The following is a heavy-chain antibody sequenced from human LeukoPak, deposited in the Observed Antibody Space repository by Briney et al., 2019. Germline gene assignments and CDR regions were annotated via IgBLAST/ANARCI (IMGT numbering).Heavy chain of an antibody. Sequence: GGSLRLSCAASGFTFTSYAMTWVRQAPGKGLEWISYISDTSAYTNYADSVKGRFTISRDNAKNSLYLQMNSLRPEDTAIYFCARVPDYYDRSGDSFKYYYSLDVWGRGTTVAVSS. CDR1: GFTFTSYA. J-gene: IGHJ6*02. V-gene: IGHV3-21*05. CDR3: ARVPDYYDRSGDSFKYYYSLDV. D-gene: IGHD3-22*01. CDR2: ISDTSAYT.